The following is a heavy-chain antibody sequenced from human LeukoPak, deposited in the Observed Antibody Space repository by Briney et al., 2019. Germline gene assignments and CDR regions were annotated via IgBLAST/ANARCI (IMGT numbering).Heavy chain of an antibody. CDR3: AGDGRRGYSCYDPDY. CDR1: GYTFTSYG. CDR2: SSAYNGNA. Sequence: ASVTVSCKASGYTFTSYGISWVRQAPGQGLEWMGWSSAYNGNASFAQKLQGRVTMTIYTSKRTAYRGLRSVRSYDTAVYYCAGDGRRGYSCYDPDYWGQGTLVTVSS. V-gene: IGHV1-18*01. J-gene: IGHJ4*02. D-gene: IGHD5-12*01.